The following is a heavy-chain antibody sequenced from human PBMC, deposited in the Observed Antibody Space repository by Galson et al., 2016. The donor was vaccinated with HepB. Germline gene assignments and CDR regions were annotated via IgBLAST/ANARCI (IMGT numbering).Heavy chain of an antibody. CDR3: ATDATWGAAHYYFDF. CDR2: MSYDGSDI. J-gene: IGHJ4*02. Sequence: SLRLSCAASGFTFSDHTIRWLRQPPGKGLEWVAVMSYDGSDIYYADSVKDRFTISRDSSKNTLFMQMDSLRPEDTAVYYCATDATWGAAHYYFDFWGQGTLVTVSS. V-gene: IGHV3-30-3*01. CDR1: GFTFSDHT. D-gene: IGHD2-15*01.